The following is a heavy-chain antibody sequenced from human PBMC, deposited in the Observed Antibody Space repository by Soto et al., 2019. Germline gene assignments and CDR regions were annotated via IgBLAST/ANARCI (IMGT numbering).Heavy chain of an antibody. J-gene: IGHJ6*03. D-gene: IGHD5-12*01. CDR1: GYTFTSYG. CDR2: ISAYNGNT. Sequence: QVQLVQSGAEVKKPGASVKVSCKASGYTFTSYGISWVRQAPGQGLEWMGWISAYNGNTNYAQKLQGRVTMTTDTSTSKAYMELRSLRSDDTAVYYCARIPVGYDFVYYYMDVWGKGATVTVSS. V-gene: IGHV1-18*01. CDR3: ARIPVGYDFVYYYMDV.